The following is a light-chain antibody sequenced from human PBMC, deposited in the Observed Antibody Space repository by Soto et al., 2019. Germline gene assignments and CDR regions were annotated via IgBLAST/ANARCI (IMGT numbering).Light chain of an antibody. J-gene: IGKJ3*01. CDR1: QGIGST. V-gene: IGKV3-15*01. CDR2: GAS. CDR3: HQYNSWPRGT. Sequence: EIVMTQSPATLSMSPGERATLSCRASQGIGSTLAWYQQKPGQTPRLLIYGASTRATGVPARFSGGGSGTEFTLTINSLQSEDSAVYYCHQYNSWPRGTFGPGTKVEIK.